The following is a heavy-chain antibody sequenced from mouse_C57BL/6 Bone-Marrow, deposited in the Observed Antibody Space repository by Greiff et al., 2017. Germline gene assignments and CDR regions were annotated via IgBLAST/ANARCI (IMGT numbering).Heavy chain of an antibody. CDR2: ISNLAYSI. CDR3: ARQALYYSNYLYWYFDV. Sequence: DVQLVESGGGLVQPGGSLKLSCAASGFTFSDYGMAWVRQAPRKGPEWVAFISNLAYSIYYADTVTGRFTISRENAKNTLYLEMSSLRSEDTAMYYCARQALYYSNYLYWYFDVWGTGTTVTVSS. J-gene: IGHJ1*03. D-gene: IGHD2-5*01. V-gene: IGHV5-15*01. CDR1: GFTFSDYG.